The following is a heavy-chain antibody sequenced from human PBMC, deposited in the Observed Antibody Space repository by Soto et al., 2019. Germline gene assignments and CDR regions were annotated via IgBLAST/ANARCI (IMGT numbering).Heavy chain of an antibody. Sequence: QVQLVQSGAEVKKPGSSVKVSCKASGGTFSSYAISWVRQAPGQGLEWMGGIIPIFGTANYAQKFQGRVTITADESTSTAYMELSSLRSEDTAVYYCARDPSYYYDSSGLSWYFDLWGRCTLVTVSS. CDR2: IIPIFGTA. J-gene: IGHJ2*01. V-gene: IGHV1-69*01. D-gene: IGHD3-22*01. CDR1: GGTFSSYA. CDR3: ARDPSYYYDSSGLSWYFDL.